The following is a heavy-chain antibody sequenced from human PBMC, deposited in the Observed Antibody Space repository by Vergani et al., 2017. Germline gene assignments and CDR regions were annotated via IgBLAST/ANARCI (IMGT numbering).Heavy chain of an antibody. D-gene: IGHD3-22*01. V-gene: IGHV3-11*03. CDR1: GFTVSSNY. CDR2: ISSSSSYT. Sequence: VQLLESGGGLIQPGGSLRLSCAASGFTVSSNYMSWIRQAPGKGLEWVSYISSSSSYTNYADSVKGRFTISRDNAKNSLYLQMNSLRAEDTAVYYCARTYYYNSSGYYYDYWGQGTLVTVSS. CDR3: ARTYYYNSSGYYYDY. J-gene: IGHJ4*02.